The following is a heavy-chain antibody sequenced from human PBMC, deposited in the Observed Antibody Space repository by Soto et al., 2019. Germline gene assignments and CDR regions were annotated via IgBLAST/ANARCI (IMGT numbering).Heavy chain of an antibody. D-gene: IGHD2-15*01. V-gene: IGHV4-39*01. CDR3: ARHLTYCSAGSCYSDFPYYGMDV. Sequence: SETLSLTCTVSGGSISSSSYYWGWIRQPPGKGLEWIGSIFYSGSTYYNPSLKSRVTISVDTSKNQFSLKLSSVTAADTAVYYCARHLTYCSAGSCYSDFPYYGMDVWGQGTAVTVSS. CDR2: IFYSGST. CDR1: GGSISSSSYY. J-gene: IGHJ6*02.